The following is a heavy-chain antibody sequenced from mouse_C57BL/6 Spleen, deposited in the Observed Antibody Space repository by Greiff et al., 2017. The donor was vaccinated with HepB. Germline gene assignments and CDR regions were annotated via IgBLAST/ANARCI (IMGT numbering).Heavy chain of an antibody. CDR2: IYPGSGNT. Sequence: VKLQESGPELVKPGASVKISCKASGYSFTSYYIHWVKQRPGQGLEWIGWIYPGSGNTKYNEKFKGKATLTADTSSSTAYMQLSSLTSEDSAVYYCARSWDVGYWGQGTTLTVSS. CDR1: GYSFTSYY. CDR3: ARSWDVGY. D-gene: IGHD4-1*01. V-gene: IGHV1-66*01. J-gene: IGHJ2*01.